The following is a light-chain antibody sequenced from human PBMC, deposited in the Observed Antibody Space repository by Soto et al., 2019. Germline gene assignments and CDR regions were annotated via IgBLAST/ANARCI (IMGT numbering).Light chain of an antibody. CDR1: SSDVGGYNY. Sequence: QSARTQPPSASGSPGQSVTISCTGMSSDVGGYNYVSWYQQHPGKAPKLMIYEVTKRPSGVPDRFSGSKSGNTASLTVSGLQAEDEADYYCSSYAGSNSVLFGGGTQLTVL. CDR3: SSYAGSNSVL. V-gene: IGLV2-8*01. CDR2: EVT. J-gene: IGLJ2*01.